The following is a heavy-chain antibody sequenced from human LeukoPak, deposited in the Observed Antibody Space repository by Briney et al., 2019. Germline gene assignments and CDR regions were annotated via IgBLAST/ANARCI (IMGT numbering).Heavy chain of an antibody. D-gene: IGHD2-2*01. V-gene: IGHV1-69*01. CDR3: ARVKARDCSSTSCYQYYYYYMDV. J-gene: IGHJ6*03. CDR1: GGTFSSYA. Sequence: GASVKVSCKASGGTFSSYAISWVRQAPGQGLEWMGGIIPIFGTANYAQKFQGRVTITADESTSTAYMELSSLRPEDTAVYYCARVKARDCSSTSCYQYYYYYMDVWGKGTTVTVSS. CDR2: IIPIFGTA.